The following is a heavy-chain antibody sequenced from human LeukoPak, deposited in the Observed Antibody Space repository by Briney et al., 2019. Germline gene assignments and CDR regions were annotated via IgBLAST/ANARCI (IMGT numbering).Heavy chain of an antibody. D-gene: IGHD4-11*01. CDR3: ARGVYSTYYYYYYMDV. Sequence: SETLSLTCTVSGGSISSYYWSWIRQPPGKGLEWIGEINHSGSTNYNPSLKSRVTISVDTSKNQFSLKLSSVTAADTAVYYCARGVYSTYYYYYYMDVWGKGTTVTVSS. CDR1: GGSISSYY. J-gene: IGHJ6*03. CDR2: INHSGST. V-gene: IGHV4-34*01.